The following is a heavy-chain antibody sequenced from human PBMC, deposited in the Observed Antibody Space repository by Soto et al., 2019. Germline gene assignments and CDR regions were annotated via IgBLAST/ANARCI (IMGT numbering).Heavy chain of an antibody. D-gene: IGHD5-18*01. CDR1: GSTLSNYA. CDR3: ANESESWLQLWLIS. Sequence: PGGSLRLSCAACGSTLSNYAMSWVRQAPGKGLEWVSVISGSGGSTYYADSVKGRFTISRDNSKNTLYLQMNSLRAEDTAVYYCANESESWLQLWLISWRQGSLVTVTS. V-gene: IGHV3-23*01. CDR2: ISGSGGST. J-gene: IGHJ4*02.